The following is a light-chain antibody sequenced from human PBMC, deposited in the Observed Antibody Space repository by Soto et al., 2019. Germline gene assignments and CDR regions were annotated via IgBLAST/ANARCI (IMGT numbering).Light chain of an antibody. J-gene: IGKJ4*01. CDR2: DAS. Sequence: DFQTSLSPSSLCGTQGPRVTLTCRASQAIGSWLAWYQHKPGKAPRLLIYDASTWTTGVPTRFSGSRSGTEFTLTISGLQSEDFAIYFCQPYINWPLTFGGGTKVDI. CDR3: QPYINWPLT. CDR1: QAIGSW. V-gene: IGKV1-9*01.